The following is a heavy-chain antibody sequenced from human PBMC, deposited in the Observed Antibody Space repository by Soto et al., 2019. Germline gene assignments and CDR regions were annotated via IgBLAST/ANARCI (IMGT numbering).Heavy chain of an antibody. Sequence: QVQLVQSGAEVKRPGASVKVSCKASGYSLSSYTIHWVRQAPGHGLGWVGIISLSGGNANYAQKLQGRVAMSRDISTNTIIMELSSLTSEDTAVYYCARATYSSSSFRFDYWGQGTRVTVSS. CDR2: ISLSGGNA. CDR1: GYSLSSYT. CDR3: ARATYSSSSFRFDY. D-gene: IGHD6-6*01. V-gene: IGHV1-46*01. J-gene: IGHJ4*02.